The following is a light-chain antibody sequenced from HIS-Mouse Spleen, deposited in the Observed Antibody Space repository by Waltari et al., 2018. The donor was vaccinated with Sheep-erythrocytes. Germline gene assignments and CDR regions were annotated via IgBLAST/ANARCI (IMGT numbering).Light chain of an antibody. CDR1: SSDVGGSNY. J-gene: IGLJ1*01. CDR3: CSYAGSYNHV. CDR2: DVS. Sequence: QSALTQPRSVSGSPGQSVTISCTGTSSDVGGSNYVSWYQQHPGKAPKLMIYDVSKRPSRVPDRFSGSKSGNTASLTISGLQAEDEADYYCCSYAGSYNHVFATGTKVTVL. V-gene: IGLV2-11*01.